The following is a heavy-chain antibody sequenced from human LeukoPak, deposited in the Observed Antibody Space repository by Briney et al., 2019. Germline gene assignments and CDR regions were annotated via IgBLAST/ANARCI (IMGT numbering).Heavy chain of an antibody. CDR1: GGSFSGYY. Sequence: PSGTLSLTCAVYGGSFSGYYWSWIRQPPGKGLEWIGEINHSGSTNYNPSLKSRVTISVDTSKNQFSLKLSSVTAADTAVYYCARIPKWLRFGARDAFDIWGQGTMVTVSS. CDR2: INHSGST. J-gene: IGHJ3*02. D-gene: IGHD5-12*01. V-gene: IGHV4-34*01. CDR3: ARIPKWLRFGARDAFDI.